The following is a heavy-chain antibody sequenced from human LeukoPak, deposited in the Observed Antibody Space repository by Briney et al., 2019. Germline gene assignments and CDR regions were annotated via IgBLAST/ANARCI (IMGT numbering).Heavy chain of an antibody. V-gene: IGHV1-18*04. Sequence: ASVKASCKASGYTFTGYYMHWVRQAPGQGLEWMGWISAYNGNTNYAQKLQGRVTMTTDTSTSTAYMELRSLRSDDTAVYYCARDRAGYSSGWYEWGQGTLVTVSS. CDR3: ARDRAGYSSGWYE. CDR1: GYTFTGYY. D-gene: IGHD6-19*01. J-gene: IGHJ4*02. CDR2: ISAYNGNT.